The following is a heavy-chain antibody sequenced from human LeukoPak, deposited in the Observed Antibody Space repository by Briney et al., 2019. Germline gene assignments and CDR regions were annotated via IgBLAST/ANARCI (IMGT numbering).Heavy chain of an antibody. CDR2: IHYSGST. CDR1: GDSVSSYY. J-gene: IGHJ4*02. V-gene: IGHV4-59*02. CDR3: ARDSVYYDSSGSLDY. Sequence: KPSETLSLTCTVSGDSVSSYYWSWIRQPPGKGLEWIGYIHYSGSTNYNPSLKSRVTISGDTSKNQFSLKLSSVTAADTAVYYCARDSVYYDSSGSLDYWGQGTLVTVSS. D-gene: IGHD3-22*01.